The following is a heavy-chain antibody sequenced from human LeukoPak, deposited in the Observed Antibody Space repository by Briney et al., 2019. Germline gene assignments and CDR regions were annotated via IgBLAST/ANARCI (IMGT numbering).Heavy chain of an antibody. Sequence: SETLSLTCTVSGGSISTYHWSWIRQPPGKGPEWIGYVYYSGSTDYSPSLKSRATISVDTSMNQFSLSLSSVAAADTAIYYCARAVISFGGGIAKGFDCWGQGTLVTVSS. D-gene: IGHD3-16*02. J-gene: IGHJ4*02. CDR3: ARAVISFGGGIAKGFDC. CDR1: GGSISTYH. V-gene: IGHV4-59*01. CDR2: VYYSGST.